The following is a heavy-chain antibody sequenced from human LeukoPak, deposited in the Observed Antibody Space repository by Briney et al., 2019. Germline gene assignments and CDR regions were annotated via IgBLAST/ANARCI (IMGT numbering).Heavy chain of an antibody. J-gene: IGHJ4*02. Sequence: GGSLRLSCAASGFTFSSYAMSWVRQAPGKGLEWVSAISGSGGSTYYADSVKGRFTISRDNSKNTLYLQMNSLRADDTAVYYCAKARGYSYGCLVDYWGQGTLVTVSS. D-gene: IGHD5-18*01. V-gene: IGHV3-23*01. CDR1: GFTFSSYA. CDR2: ISGSGGST. CDR3: AKARGYSYGCLVDY.